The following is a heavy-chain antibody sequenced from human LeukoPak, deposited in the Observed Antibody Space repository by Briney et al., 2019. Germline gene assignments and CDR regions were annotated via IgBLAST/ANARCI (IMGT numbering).Heavy chain of an antibody. V-gene: IGHV3-30*02. Sequence: GGSLRLSCAASGFIFSTYGMHWVRQAPGKGLDWVAYIQYAGSNQYYAESVRGRFTISRDNSKNTLFLQMSSLRPEDTALYYCAKDDGWIQLGGIDYWGQGTLVTVSS. CDR1: GFIFSTYG. CDR3: AKDDGWIQLGGIDY. D-gene: IGHD5-24*01. CDR2: IQYAGSNQ. J-gene: IGHJ4*02.